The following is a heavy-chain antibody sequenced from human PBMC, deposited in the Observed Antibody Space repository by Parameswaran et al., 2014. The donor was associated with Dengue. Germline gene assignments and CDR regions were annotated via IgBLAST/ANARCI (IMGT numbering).Heavy chain of an antibody. Sequence: WIRQPPGKGLEWIGSIYYSGDTYYNPSLKSRLTINVDTSKNQFSLRLSSVTAADAAVYYCARPYDFWTGYYIWGYWGHGTLVTVSS. J-gene: IGHJ4*01. V-gene: IGHV4-39*01. CDR3: ARPYDFWTGYYIWGY. CDR2: IYYSGDT. D-gene: IGHD3-3*01.